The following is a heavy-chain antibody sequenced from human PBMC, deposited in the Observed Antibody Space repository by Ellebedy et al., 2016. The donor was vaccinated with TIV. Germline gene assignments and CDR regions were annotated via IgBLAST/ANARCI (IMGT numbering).Heavy chain of an antibody. J-gene: IGHJ4*02. Sequence: MPSETLSLTCTVSGGSISPYYWSWIRQPPGKGLEWIGYIYYSGSTNYNPSLKSRVTISVDTSKTQFSLKLSSVTAADTAVYYCASESNSGYFDYWGQGILVTVSS. V-gene: IGHV4-59*08. CDR1: GGSISPYY. CDR3: ASESNSGYFDY. CDR2: IYYSGST. D-gene: IGHD4-11*01.